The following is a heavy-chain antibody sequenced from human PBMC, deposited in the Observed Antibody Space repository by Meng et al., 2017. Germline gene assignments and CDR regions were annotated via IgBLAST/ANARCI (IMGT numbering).Heavy chain of an antibody. CDR2: IKQDGSEK. V-gene: IGHV3-7*01. J-gene: IGHJ4*02. Sequence: ESLKISCAASGFTFSSYWMSWVRQAPGKGLEWVANIKQDGSEKYYVDSVKGRFTISRDNAKNSLYLQMNSLRAEDTAVYYCARVSQQWLPILYYFDYWGQGTLVTVSS. D-gene: IGHD6-19*01. CDR3: ARVSQQWLPILYYFDY. CDR1: GFTFSSYW.